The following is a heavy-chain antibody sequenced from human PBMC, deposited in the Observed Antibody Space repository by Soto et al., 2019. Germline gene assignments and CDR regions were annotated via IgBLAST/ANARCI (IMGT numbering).Heavy chain of an antibody. CDR2: ISAYNGNS. CDR3: VRDSSSSWYGGVYYDMYV. D-gene: IGHD6-13*01. CDR1: GYTFTSFG. Sequence: QVQLVQSGVEVKKPGASVKVSCKASGYTFTSFGISWVRQAPGQGLQWMGLISAYNGNSNYAQKLQGRVTMTTDTSTSTDYMELRSLRSDDTAVYYCVRDSSSSWYGGVYYDMYVWGQGTTVTASS. V-gene: IGHV1-18*01. J-gene: IGHJ6*02.